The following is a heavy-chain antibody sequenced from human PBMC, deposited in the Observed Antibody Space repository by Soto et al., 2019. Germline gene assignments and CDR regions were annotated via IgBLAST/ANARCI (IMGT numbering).Heavy chain of an antibody. CDR1: GGSINTGDYY. CDR2: IYYSGTT. Sequence: SETLSLTCTVSGGSINTGDYYWTRIRQPRGKGLEWIGYIYYSGTTYYNPSLKSRVSLSIDTSKNHFSLRLTSVTAADTAVYYCARGVDFEGFSPYGMDVWGQGTTVTVSS. V-gene: IGHV4-30-4*01. D-gene: IGHD3-3*01. J-gene: IGHJ6*02. CDR3: ARGVDFEGFSPYGMDV.